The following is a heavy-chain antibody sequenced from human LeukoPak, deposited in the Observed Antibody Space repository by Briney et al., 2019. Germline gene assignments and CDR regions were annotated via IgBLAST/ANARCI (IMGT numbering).Heavy chain of an antibody. V-gene: IGHV4-59*01. Sequence: SETLSLTCTVSGGSISSYYWSWIRQPPGKGLEWIGSIYYSGSTNYNPSLKSRVTILVDTSKNQFSLKVSSVTAADTAVYYCARGQYSGSCFDNWGQGSLVTVYS. CDR3: ARGQYSGSCFDN. J-gene: IGHJ4*02. CDR2: IYYSGST. CDR1: GGSISSYY. D-gene: IGHD1-26*01.